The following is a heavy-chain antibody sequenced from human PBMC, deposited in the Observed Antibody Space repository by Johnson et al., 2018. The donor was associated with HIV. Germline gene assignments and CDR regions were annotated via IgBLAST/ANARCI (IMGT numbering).Heavy chain of an antibody. V-gene: IGHV3-13*01. CDR3: ARETVTSGAFDI. J-gene: IGHJ3*02. Sequence: VQLVESGRGVVQPGRSLRLSCAASGFTFSSYDMHWVRQATGKGLEWVSAIVTAGDTYYPGSVKGRFTISRENAKNSLYLQMNSLRAGDTAVYYCARETVTSGAFDIWGQGTMVTVSS. CDR2: IVTAGDT. CDR1: GFTFSSYD. D-gene: IGHD4-11*01.